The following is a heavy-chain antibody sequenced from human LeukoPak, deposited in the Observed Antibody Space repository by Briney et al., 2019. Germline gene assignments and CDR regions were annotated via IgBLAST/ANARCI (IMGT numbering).Heavy chain of an antibody. D-gene: IGHD2-15*01. CDR1: GGSVSSGSLY. CDR2: IYYSGST. CDR3: AAGFYCAAGSCSFDY. V-gene: IGHV4-61*01. J-gene: IGHJ4*02. Sequence: KPSETLSLTCTVSGGSVSSGSLYWSWIRQPPGKGLEWIAYIYYSGSTIYNPSLRSRVIISVDTSKNQFSLKLNSATAADTAVYYCAAGFYCAAGSCSFDYWGQGTLVTVSS.